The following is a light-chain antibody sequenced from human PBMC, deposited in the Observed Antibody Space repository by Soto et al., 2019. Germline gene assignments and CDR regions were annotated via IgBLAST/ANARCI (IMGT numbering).Light chain of an antibody. Sequence: DIQMTQSPSTLSAFVGDRVTITCRASQSISTSLAWYQQKPGKAPKLLIYLASNLQSGVPARFSGSGSATEVTLSISGLQPDDFATYDCQQYGTYSRTFGQGTKVDIK. CDR1: QSISTS. J-gene: IGKJ1*01. CDR3: QQYGTYSRT. V-gene: IGKV1-5*03. CDR2: LAS.